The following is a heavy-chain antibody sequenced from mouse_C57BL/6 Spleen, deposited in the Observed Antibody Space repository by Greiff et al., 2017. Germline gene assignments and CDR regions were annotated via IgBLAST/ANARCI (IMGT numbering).Heavy chain of an antibody. J-gene: IGHJ4*01. D-gene: IGHD4-1*01. V-gene: IGHV2-9-1*01. CDR3: ARNGNERVYYYAMDY. CDR2: IWTGGGT. Sequence: VMLVESGPGLVAPSQSLSITCTVSGFSLTSYAISWVRQPPGKGLEWLGVIWTGGGTNYNSALKSRLSISKDNSKSQVFLKMNSLQTDDTARYYCARNGNERVYYYAMDYWGQGTSVTVSS. CDR1: GFSLTSYA.